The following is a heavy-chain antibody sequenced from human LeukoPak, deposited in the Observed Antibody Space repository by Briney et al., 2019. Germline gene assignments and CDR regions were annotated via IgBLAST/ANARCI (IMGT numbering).Heavy chain of an antibody. J-gene: IGHJ5*02. CDR1: GFTFSSYG. V-gene: IGHV3-30*02. D-gene: IGHD4-17*01. Sequence: GGSLRLSCAASGFTFSSYGMHWVRQAPGKGLEWVAFIRYDGSNKYYADSVKGRFTISRDNSKDTLYLQMNSLRAEDTAVYYCARVIHGDFWIDTWGQGTLVTVSS. CDR2: IRYDGSNK. CDR3: ARVIHGDFWIDT.